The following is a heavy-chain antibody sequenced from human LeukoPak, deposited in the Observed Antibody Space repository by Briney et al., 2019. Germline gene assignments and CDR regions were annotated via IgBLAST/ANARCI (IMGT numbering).Heavy chain of an antibody. CDR2: FDPEDGET. V-gene: IGHV1-24*01. D-gene: IGHD3-22*01. CDR1: GYTLTELS. J-gene: IGHJ4*02. Sequence: ASVKVSCKVSGYTLTELSMHWVRQAPGKGLEWMGGFDPEDGETTYAQKFQGRVTMTRDTSTSTVYMELSSLRSEDTAMYYCARDQARVTTCPGDYWGQGTVVTVSS. CDR3: ARDQARVTTCPGDY.